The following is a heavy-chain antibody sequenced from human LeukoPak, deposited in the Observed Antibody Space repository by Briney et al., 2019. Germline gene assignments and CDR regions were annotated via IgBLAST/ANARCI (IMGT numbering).Heavy chain of an antibody. CDR3: ARVEDCTNNVCSYYFGY. D-gene: IGHD2-8*01. CDR1: GFTFSDYY. J-gene: IGHJ4*02. V-gene: IGHV3-11*04. Sequence: PGGSLRLSCAASGFTFSDYYMSWIRQAPGKGLEWVSYISSSGSTIYYADSVKGRFTISRDNAKNSLYLQMNSLRAEDTAVYYCARVEDCTNNVCSYYFGYWGQGTLVTVSS. CDR2: ISSSGSTI.